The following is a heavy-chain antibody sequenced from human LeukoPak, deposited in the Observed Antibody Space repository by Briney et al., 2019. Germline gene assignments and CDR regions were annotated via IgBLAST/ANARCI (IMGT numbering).Heavy chain of an antibody. CDR3: ARDLNAIIAAGGRYFQH. Sequence: SVKVSCKASGYTFTDYYIHWVRQAPGQGLEWMGWVNLNSGGTNYAQRFQGRVTMTRDTSNSTAYMELTRLRSDDTAVYYCARDLNAIIAAGGRYFQHWGQGTLVTVSS. CDR1: GYTFTDYY. V-gene: IGHV1-2*02. J-gene: IGHJ1*01. CDR2: VNLNSGGT. D-gene: IGHD6-13*01.